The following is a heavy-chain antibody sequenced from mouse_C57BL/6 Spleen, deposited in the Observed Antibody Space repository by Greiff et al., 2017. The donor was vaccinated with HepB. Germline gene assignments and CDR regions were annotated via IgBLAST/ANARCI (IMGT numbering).Heavy chain of an antibody. D-gene: IGHD2-1*01. Sequence: VQLQQPGAELVKPGASVKLSCKASGYTFTSYWMHWVKQRPGQGLEWIGMIHPNSGSTNYNEKFKGKATFTADTSSNTAYMQLSSLTTEDSAIYYCARQGGNPTPYYFDYWGQGTTLTVSS. CDR2: IHPNSGST. J-gene: IGHJ2*01. V-gene: IGHV1-64*01. CDR1: GYTFTSYW. CDR3: ARQGGNPTPYYFDY.